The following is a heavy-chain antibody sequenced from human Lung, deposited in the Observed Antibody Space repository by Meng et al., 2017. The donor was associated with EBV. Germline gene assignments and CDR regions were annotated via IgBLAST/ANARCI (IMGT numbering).Heavy chain of an antibody. CDR2: SNTSVGYT. CDR1: EYTSTNYY. D-gene: IGHD3-16*01. V-gene: IGHV1-46*01. CDR3: ARASRVLGGLDY. Sequence: QLVQDGAKGKKPGASMKVSCKASEYTSTNYYMHWVRQAPGQGLEWMGISNTSVGYTSHAQKFQGRVTMTRDTSTSTVHMEVSSLRSADTAVYYCARASRVLGGLDYWGQGTLVTVSS. J-gene: IGHJ4*02.